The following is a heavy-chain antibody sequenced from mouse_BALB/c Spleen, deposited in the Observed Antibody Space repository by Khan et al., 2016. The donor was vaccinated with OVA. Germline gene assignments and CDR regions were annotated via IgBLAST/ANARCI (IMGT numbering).Heavy chain of an antibody. CDR3: ARDDARHRSDDWFAY. J-gene: IGHJ3*01. V-gene: IGHV1-4*01. D-gene: IGHD2-14*01. CDR2: INPSNDYT. Sequence: QIQLVQSRAELARPGASVKMSCKASGYTFTSYTIHWVRQRPGQAPEWIGHINPSNDYTNYNQNFKDKATLIVDKSSTTAYMQLSSLTSEDSAVYYWARDDARHRSDDWFAYWGQGTLVTVSA. CDR1: GYTFTSYT.